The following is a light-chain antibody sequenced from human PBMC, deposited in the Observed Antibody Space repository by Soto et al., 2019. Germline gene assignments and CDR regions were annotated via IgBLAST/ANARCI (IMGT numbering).Light chain of an antibody. CDR1: QSVSSK. Sequence: EIVMTQSPDTLSVSPGERATLFCRASQSVSSKFAWYQQKPGQAPRLLIYDASTRATGIPARFSGSGAGTEFTLTISSLQSEDFAVYYCQQYNKWPPITSGQGTRLEIK. V-gene: IGKV3-15*01. CDR3: QQYNKWPPIT. J-gene: IGKJ5*01. CDR2: DAS.